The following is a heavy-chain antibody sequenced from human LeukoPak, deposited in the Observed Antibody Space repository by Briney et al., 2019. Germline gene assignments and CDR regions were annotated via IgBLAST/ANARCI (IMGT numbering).Heavy chain of an antibody. Sequence: GSLRLSCAASGFTFSDYYMSWIRQPPGKGLEWIGYIYYSGSTNYNPSLRSRVTISVDTSKNQFSLKLSSVTAADTAVYYCARLRIYSSGWYSDYWGQGTLVTVSS. V-gene: IGHV4-59*01. D-gene: IGHD6-19*01. CDR1: GFTFSDYY. CDR3: ARLRIYSSGWYSDY. CDR2: IYYSGST. J-gene: IGHJ4*02.